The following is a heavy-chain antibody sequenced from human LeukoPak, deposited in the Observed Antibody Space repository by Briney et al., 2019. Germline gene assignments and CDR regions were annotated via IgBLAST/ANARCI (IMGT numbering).Heavy chain of an antibody. D-gene: IGHD3-22*01. CDR1: GGSISSYY. Sequence: PSETLSLTCTVSGGSISSYYWSWIRQPPGKGLERIGYIYYSGSTNYNPSLKSRVTISVDTSKNQFSLKLSSVTAADTAVYYCARAGGYYDSSSYYSIKLDSMDVWGQGTTVTVSS. CDR3: ARAGGYYDSSSYYSIKLDSMDV. CDR2: IYYSGST. J-gene: IGHJ6*02. V-gene: IGHV4-59*01.